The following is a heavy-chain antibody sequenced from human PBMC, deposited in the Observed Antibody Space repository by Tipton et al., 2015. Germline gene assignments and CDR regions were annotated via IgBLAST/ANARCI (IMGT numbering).Heavy chain of an antibody. CDR3: ARYRMGIDY. J-gene: IGHJ4*02. Sequence: LRLSCSAAGFTLSRYAMNWVRQAPGKGLEWIGYIYYSGSTNYNPSLQSRVTISVDTSRNQFSLKLTSVTAADTAVYYCARYRMGIDYWGQGTLVTVSS. V-gene: IGHV4-59*01. CDR2: IYYSGST. CDR1: GFTLSRYA. D-gene: IGHD3-16*01.